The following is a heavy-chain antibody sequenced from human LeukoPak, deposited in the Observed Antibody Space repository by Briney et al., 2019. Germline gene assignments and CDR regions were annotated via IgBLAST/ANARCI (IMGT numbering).Heavy chain of an antibody. J-gene: IGHJ5*02. CDR1: GFTFSSYG. CDR2: ISYDGSNK. Sequence: PGGSLRLSCAASGFTFSSYGMHWVRQAPGKGLEWVAVISYDGSNKNYADSVKGRFTISRDNSKNTLFLHMNSLRAEDTAVFYCAKGKYYASGRNWFGPWGQGTQVTVSS. V-gene: IGHV3-30*18. D-gene: IGHD3-10*01. CDR3: AKGKYYASGRNWFGP.